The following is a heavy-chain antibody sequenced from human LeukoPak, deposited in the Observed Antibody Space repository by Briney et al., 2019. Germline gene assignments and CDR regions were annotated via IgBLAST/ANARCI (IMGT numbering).Heavy chain of an antibody. D-gene: IGHD3-3*01. Sequence: ASVKVSCKASGGTFSSYAISWVRQAPGQGLEWMGWISAYNGNTNYAQKLQGRVTMTTDTSTSTAYMELRSLRSDDTAVYYCARENDFWSGEYYFDYWGQGTLVTVSS. CDR2: ISAYNGNT. CDR1: GGTFSSYA. J-gene: IGHJ4*02. V-gene: IGHV1-18*01. CDR3: ARENDFWSGEYYFDY.